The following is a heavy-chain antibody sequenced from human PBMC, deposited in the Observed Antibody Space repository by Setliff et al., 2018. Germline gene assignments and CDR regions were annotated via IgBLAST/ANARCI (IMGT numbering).Heavy chain of an antibody. CDR3: VNSGNPSRAEHFQH. D-gene: IGHD1-1*01. J-gene: IGHJ1*01. CDR2: TRTKASSHTI. V-gene: IGHV3-72*01. CDR1: GFTFSDHY. Sequence: GGSLRLSCVASGFTFSDHYMDWVRQAPGKGLEWVGRTRTKASSHTIEYAASVKGRFTISRDDSNNSLYLQMNSLKTEDTAVYYCVNSGNPSRAEHFQHWGQGTLVTVSS.